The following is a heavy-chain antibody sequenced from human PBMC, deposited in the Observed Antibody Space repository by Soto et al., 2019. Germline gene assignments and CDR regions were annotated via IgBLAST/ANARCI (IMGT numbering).Heavy chain of an antibody. V-gene: IGHV4-39*01. J-gene: IGHJ5*02. D-gene: IGHD6-13*01. CDR2: IYYSGST. CDR1: GGSISSSSYY. CDR3: ARPLVSSSWYGGNWFDP. Sequence: QLQLQESGPGLVKPSETLSLTCTVSGGSISSSSYYWGWIRQPPGKGLEWIGSIYYSGSTYYNPSLKSRVTISVDKSKNQFSLKLSSVTAADTAVYYCARPLVSSSWYGGNWFDPWGQGTLVTVSS.